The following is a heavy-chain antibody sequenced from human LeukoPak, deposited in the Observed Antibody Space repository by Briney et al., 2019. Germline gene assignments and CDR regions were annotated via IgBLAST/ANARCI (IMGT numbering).Heavy chain of an antibody. V-gene: IGHV3-74*01. D-gene: IGHD2-21*02. CDR2: INSDGSST. CDR3: AKVQAYCGGDCYSNHFYYFDY. J-gene: IGHJ4*02. Sequence: AGGSLRLSCAASGFTFSSYWMHWVRQAPGKGLVWVSRINSDGSSTNYADSVKGRFTISRDNAKNTLYLQMNSLRAEDTAVYYCAKVQAYCGGDCYSNHFYYFDYWGQGTLVTVSS. CDR1: GFTFSSYW.